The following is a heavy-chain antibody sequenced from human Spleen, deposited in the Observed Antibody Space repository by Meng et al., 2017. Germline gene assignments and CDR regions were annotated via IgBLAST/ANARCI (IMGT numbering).Heavy chain of an antibody. CDR3: ARGPTTMAHDFDY. CDR1: GGSFSDYY. Sequence: QLQRWGAGLLKPSWTRSLTCVVSGGSFSDYYWSWIRQPPGKGLEWIGEINHSGSTNYNPSLESRATISVDTSQNNLSLKLSSVTAADSAVYYCARGPTTMAHDFDYWGQGTLVTVSS. D-gene: IGHD4-11*01. V-gene: IGHV4-34*01. CDR2: INHSGST. J-gene: IGHJ4*02.